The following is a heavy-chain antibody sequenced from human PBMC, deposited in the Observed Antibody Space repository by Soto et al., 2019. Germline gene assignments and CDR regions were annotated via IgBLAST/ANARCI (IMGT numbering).Heavy chain of an antibody. V-gene: IGHV1-3*01. D-gene: IGHD2-8*01. J-gene: IGHJ5*02. CDR2: INAGNGNT. CDR3: ARGRDIVLMVYATDWFDP. Sequence: QVQLVQSGAEVKKPGASVKVSCKASGYTFTSYAMHWVRQAPGQRLEWMGWINAGNGNTKYSQKFQGRVIITRDTSASTAYMELSSLRSEDTAVYYCARGRDIVLMVYATDWFDPWGQGTLVTVSS. CDR1: GYTFTSYA.